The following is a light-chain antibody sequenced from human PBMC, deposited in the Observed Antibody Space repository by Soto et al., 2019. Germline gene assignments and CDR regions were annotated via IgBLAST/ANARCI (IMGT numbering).Light chain of an antibody. CDR3: MQALHTPRT. CDR2: LGS. J-gene: IGKJ1*01. Sequence: DIVMTQSPLSLPVTPGEPASISCRSSQSLLHSNGYNYLDWYLQKPGQSPQLLIYLGSNRSSGVPDRFSGSGSGTDFTLKISRVEAEDVGVYYCMQALHTPRTLGQGTKVDTK. V-gene: IGKV2-28*01. CDR1: QSLLHSNGYNY.